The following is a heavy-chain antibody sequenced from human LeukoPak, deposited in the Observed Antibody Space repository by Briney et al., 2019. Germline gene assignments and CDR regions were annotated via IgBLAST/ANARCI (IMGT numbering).Heavy chain of an antibody. V-gene: IGHV3-7*01. D-gene: IGHD6-19*01. CDR3: VRDVGYTSGWYGNWFDP. CDR1: GFTFSSYS. J-gene: IGHJ5*02. CDR2: IKQDGSEK. Sequence: GGSLRLSCAASGFTFSSYSMNWVRQAPGKGLEWVANIKQDGSEKYYVDSVKGRFTISRDNAKNSLYLQMNSLRPDDTAVYYCVRDVGYTSGWYGNWFDPWGQGTLVTVSS.